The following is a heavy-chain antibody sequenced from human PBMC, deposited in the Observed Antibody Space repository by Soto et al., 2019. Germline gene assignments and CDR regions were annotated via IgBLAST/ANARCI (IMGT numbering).Heavy chain of an antibody. CDR2: VNPSGGST. CDR1: GYIFTAYS. D-gene: IGHD3-22*01. CDR3: ARGEGDSSGYYPFDY. V-gene: IGHV1-46*01. Sequence: ASVKVSCKASGYIFTAYSMHWVRQAPGQGLEWMGVVNPSGGSTNYAQKFQGRITMTRDTSTSTVYMDLSSLTSEDTAVYYCARGEGDSSGYYPFDYWGQGTLVTVSS. J-gene: IGHJ4*02.